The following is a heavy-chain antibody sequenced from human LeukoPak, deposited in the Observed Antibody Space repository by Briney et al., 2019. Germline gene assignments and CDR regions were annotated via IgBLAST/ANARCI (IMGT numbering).Heavy chain of an antibody. V-gene: IGHV3-64*01. Sequence: TGGSLRLSCAASGFTFSSYAMHWVRQAPGKGLEYVSAISSDGGSTYYANSVKGRFTISRDNAKNSLYLQMNSLRAEDTALYYCASGYCSSTTCYKAFDPWGQGTLVTVSS. D-gene: IGHD2-2*02. CDR2: ISSDGGST. CDR1: GFTFSSYA. CDR3: ASGYCSSTTCYKAFDP. J-gene: IGHJ5*02.